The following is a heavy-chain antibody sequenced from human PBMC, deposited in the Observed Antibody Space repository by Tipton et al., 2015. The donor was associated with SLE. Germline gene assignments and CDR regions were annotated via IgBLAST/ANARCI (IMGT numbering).Heavy chain of an antibody. Sequence: TLSLTCAVYGGSFSGHYWSWIRQPPGKGLEWIGYIYYSGSTYYNPSLKSRVTISVDTSKNQFSLKLRSVTAADTAVYYCVRDNGGWVPFFDYWGQGILVTVSS. CDR2: IYYSGST. CDR3: VRDNGGWVPFFDY. J-gene: IGHJ4*02. D-gene: IGHD2-8*01. CDR1: GGSFSGHY. V-gene: IGHV4-59*11.